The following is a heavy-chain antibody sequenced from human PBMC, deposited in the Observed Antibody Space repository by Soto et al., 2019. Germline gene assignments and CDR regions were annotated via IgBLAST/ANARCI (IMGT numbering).Heavy chain of an antibody. Sequence: SETLSLTCTVSGGSVNSDFYYWSWIRQPPGKGLEWIGYIYYTGGTNYNPSLKSRVTISLDTSRNQFSLKLSSVTAADTAVFYCAREYSNSPEAFDYWGQGALVTVSS. V-gene: IGHV4-61*01. J-gene: IGHJ4*02. D-gene: IGHD6-6*01. CDR1: GGSVNSDFYY. CDR2: IYYTGGT. CDR3: AREYSNSPEAFDY.